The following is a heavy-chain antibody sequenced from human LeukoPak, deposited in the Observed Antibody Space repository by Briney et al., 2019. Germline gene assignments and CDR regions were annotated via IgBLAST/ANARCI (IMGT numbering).Heavy chain of an antibody. Sequence: GGSLRLSCAASGFTVGSNYMSWVRQAPGKGLEWVSAISGSGGSTYYADSVKGRFTISRDNAKNSLYLQMNSLRAEDTALYHCARDGYSSSWSDAFDIWGQGTMVTVSS. V-gene: IGHV3-23*01. CDR2: ISGSGGST. CDR1: GFTVGSNY. D-gene: IGHD6-13*01. CDR3: ARDGYSSSWSDAFDI. J-gene: IGHJ3*02.